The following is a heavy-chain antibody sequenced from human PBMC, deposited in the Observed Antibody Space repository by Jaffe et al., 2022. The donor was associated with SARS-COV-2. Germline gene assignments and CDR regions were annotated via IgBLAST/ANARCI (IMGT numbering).Heavy chain of an antibody. D-gene: IGHD5-18*01. CDR3: ARHNPVEGDTAMVTEVYYYYGMDV. CDR1: GGTFSSYT. V-gene: IGHV1-69*02. Sequence: QVQLVQSGAEVKKPGSSVKVSCKASGGTFSSYTISWVRQAPGQGLEWMGRIIPILGIANYAQKFQGRVTITADKSTSTAYMELSSLRSEDTAVYYCARHNPVEGDTAMVTEVYYYYGMDVWGQGTTVTVSS. CDR2: IIPILGIA. J-gene: IGHJ6*02.